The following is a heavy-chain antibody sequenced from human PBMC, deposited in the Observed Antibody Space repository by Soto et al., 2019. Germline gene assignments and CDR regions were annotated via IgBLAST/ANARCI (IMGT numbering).Heavy chain of an antibody. CDR3: ARDGGATTVVTRGFDY. CDR2: IIPIFGTA. D-gene: IGHD4-17*01. CDR1: GYTFSSYA. Sequence: QVQLVQSGAEVKKPGASVKVSCKASGYTFSSYAISWVRQAPGQGLEWMGGIIPIFGTANYAQKFQGRVTITADESTSTAYMELSSLRSEDTAVYYCARDGGATTVVTRGFDYWGQGTLVTVSS. J-gene: IGHJ4*02. V-gene: IGHV1-69*01.